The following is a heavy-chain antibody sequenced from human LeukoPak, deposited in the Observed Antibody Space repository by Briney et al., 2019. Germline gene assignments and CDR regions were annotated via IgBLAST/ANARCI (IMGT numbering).Heavy chain of an antibody. Sequence: ASVKVSCKASGYTSTSYGISWVRQAPGQGLEWMGWISAYNGNTNYAQKLQGRVAMTTDTSTSTAYMELRSLRSDDTAVYYCARDLNTDIVVVPAAPIGGDYWGQGTLVTVSS. V-gene: IGHV1-18*01. D-gene: IGHD2-2*01. CDR3: ARDLNTDIVVVPAAPIGGDY. CDR1: GYTSTSYG. CDR2: ISAYNGNT. J-gene: IGHJ4*02.